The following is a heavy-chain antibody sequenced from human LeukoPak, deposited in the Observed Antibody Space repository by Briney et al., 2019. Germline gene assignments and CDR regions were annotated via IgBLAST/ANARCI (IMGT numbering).Heavy chain of an antibody. D-gene: IGHD2-15*01. V-gene: IGHV3-21*01. Sequence: GGSLRLSCAASGFTFSSYSMNWVRQAPGKGLEWVSSISSSRSYIYYADSVKGRFTISRDNAKNSLYLQMNSLRAEDTAVDYCARDRIPGGAAFDYWGQGTLVTVSS. CDR1: GFTFSSYS. J-gene: IGHJ4*02. CDR3: ARDRIPGGAAFDY. CDR2: ISSSRSYI.